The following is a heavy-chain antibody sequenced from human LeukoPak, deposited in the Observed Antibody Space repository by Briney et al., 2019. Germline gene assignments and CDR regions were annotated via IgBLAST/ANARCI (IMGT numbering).Heavy chain of an antibody. V-gene: IGHV3-30-3*01. CDR3: ARDAGDYGDY. CDR2: ISYDGSNK. CDR1: GFTFSSYA. J-gene: IGHJ4*02. Sequence: PGGSLRLSCAASGFTFSSYAMHWVRQAPGKGLEWVAVISYDGSNKYYADSVRGRFTISRDNSKNTLYLQTNSLRAEDTAVYHCARDAGDYGDYWGQGTLVTVSS.